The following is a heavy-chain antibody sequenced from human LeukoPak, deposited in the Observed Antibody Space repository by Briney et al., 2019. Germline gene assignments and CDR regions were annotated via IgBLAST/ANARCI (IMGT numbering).Heavy chain of an antibody. J-gene: IGHJ6*02. V-gene: IGHV1-24*01. CDR3: ASEYYDSSGYSEEDYYYYGMDV. CDR2: FDPEDGET. Sequence: ASVKVSCKVSGYTLTELSMHWVRQAPGKGLEWMGGFDPEDGETIYAQKFQGRVTMTEDTSTDTAYMELSSLRSEDTAVYYCASEYYDSSGYSEEDYYYYGMDVWGQGTTVTVSS. CDR1: GYTLTELS. D-gene: IGHD3-22*01.